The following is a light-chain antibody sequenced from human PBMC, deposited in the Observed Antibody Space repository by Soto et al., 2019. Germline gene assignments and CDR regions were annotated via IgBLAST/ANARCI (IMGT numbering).Light chain of an antibody. J-gene: IGKJ1*01. V-gene: IGKV3-20*01. Sequence: EIVRTQSPDTLSLSPGERVTLSCRADKSVSNTLLTWFQQKPGQAPRLVIFGTSNRAPGIPDRFIGSGSGTDFTLTISRXEPDDFAVYYCQHYGDSSWTFGQGTKVDIK. CDR3: QHYGDSSWT. CDR1: KSVSNTL. CDR2: GTS.